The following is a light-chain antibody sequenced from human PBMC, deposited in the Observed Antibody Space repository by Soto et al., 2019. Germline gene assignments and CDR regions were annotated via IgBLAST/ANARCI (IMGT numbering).Light chain of an antibody. J-gene: IGLJ1*01. V-gene: IGLV2-11*01. CDR2: NDS. CDR3: CSYAGSYTEV. CDR1: SSNVGYYNY. Sequence: QSALTQPRSVSGSPGQSVTISCTGTSSNVGYYNYVSWYQQHPGKVPKLMIYNDSKRPSGVPDRFSGSKSGNTASLTISGLQAEDEADYCCCSYAGSYTEVFGTGTKLTVL.